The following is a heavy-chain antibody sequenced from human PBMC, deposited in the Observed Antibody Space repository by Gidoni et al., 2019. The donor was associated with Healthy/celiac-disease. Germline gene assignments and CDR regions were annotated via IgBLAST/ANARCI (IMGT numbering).Heavy chain of an antibody. CDR2: ISYDGSNK. Sequence: QVQLVESGGGVVQPGRSLRLSCASSGFTFSSYGMHWVRQAPGKGLEWVAVISYDGSNKYYADSVKGRFTISRDNSKNTLYLQMNSLRAEDTAVYYCAKDAGYCSGGSCPPWFDYWGQGTLVTVSS. D-gene: IGHD2-15*01. CDR3: AKDAGYCSGGSCPPWFDY. CDR1: GFTFSSYG. V-gene: IGHV3-30*18. J-gene: IGHJ4*02.